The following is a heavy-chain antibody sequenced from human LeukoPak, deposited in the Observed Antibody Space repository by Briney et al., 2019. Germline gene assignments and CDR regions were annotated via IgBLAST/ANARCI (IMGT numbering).Heavy chain of an antibody. J-gene: IGHJ4*02. CDR1: GGSISSYY. D-gene: IGHD6-13*01. Sequence: SETLSLTCTVSGGSISSYYWSWIRQPPGKGLEWIGYIHYSGSTNHNPSLKSRVTISVDTSKNQFSLKLSSVTAADTAVYYCARQETYPIAAAGNFDYWGQGTLVTVSS. CDR2: IHYSGST. CDR3: ARQETYPIAAAGNFDY. V-gene: IGHV4-59*08.